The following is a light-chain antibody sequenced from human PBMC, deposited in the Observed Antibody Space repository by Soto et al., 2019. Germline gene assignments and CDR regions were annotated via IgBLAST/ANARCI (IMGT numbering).Light chain of an antibody. J-gene: IGKJ4*01. Sequence: DIQMTQSPSPVSASVGDRVTITCRASQDISRWLAWYQRKPGKAPKLLIYGASSLSSGVPSRFSGSGSGTDFTLTISSLQPEDFASYYCQQANSFPLTFGGGTKVDIK. CDR1: QDISRW. CDR2: GAS. CDR3: QQANSFPLT. V-gene: IGKV1-12*01.